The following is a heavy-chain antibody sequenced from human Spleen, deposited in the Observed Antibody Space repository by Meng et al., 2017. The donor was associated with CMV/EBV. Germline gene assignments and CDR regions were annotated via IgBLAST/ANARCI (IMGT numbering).Heavy chain of an antibody. CDR2: IYYSGST. J-gene: IGHJ6*02. CDR1: GGSISSYY. CDR3: AGTRTGTTYYYYGMDV. D-gene: IGHD1-7*01. Sequence: SETLSLTCSVSGGSISSYYWSWIRQPPGKGLEWIGYIYYSGSTNYNPSLKSRVTRSVDTSKNSLSLKLSSVTAADTAVYYCAGTRTGTTYYYYGMDVWGQGTTVTVSS. V-gene: IGHV4-59*08.